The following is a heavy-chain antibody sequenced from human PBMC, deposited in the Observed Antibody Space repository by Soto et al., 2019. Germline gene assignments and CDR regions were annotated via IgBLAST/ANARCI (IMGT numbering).Heavy chain of an antibody. CDR3: AVFYGSSTSCPEGWFDP. V-gene: IGHV4-31*03. Sequence: QVQLQESGPGLVKPSQTLSLTCTVSGGSISSGGYYWSWIRQHPGKGLEWIGYIYYSGSTYYNPSLKSRVTISVDTSKNQFSLKLSSVTAADTAVYYCAVFYGSSTSCPEGWFDPWGQGTLVTVSS. D-gene: IGHD2-2*01. CDR2: IYYSGST. J-gene: IGHJ5*02. CDR1: GGSISSGGYY.